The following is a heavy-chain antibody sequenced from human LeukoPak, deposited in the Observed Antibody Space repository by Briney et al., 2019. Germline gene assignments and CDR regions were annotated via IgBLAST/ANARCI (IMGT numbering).Heavy chain of an antibody. CDR1: QFTFSNYD. D-gene: IGHD6-13*01. V-gene: IGHV3-23*03. J-gene: IGHJ5*01. CDR3: ARESPVAATGRSWFDS. CDR2: INSGGSST. Sequence: GGSLRLSCAASQFTFSNYDMSWVRQAPGRGLEWVAVINSGGSSTSYADSVKGRFTISRDNSENTVYLQTNSLRAEDTAVYYCARESPVAATGRSWFDSWGQGTLVTVSS.